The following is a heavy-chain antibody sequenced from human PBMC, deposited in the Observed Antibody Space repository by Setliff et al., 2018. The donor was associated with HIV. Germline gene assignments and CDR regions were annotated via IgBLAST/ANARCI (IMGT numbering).Heavy chain of an antibody. CDR3: VGGTSRTSNFEY. D-gene: IGHD2-2*01. CDR2: IYSGGTT. J-gene: IGHJ4*02. V-gene: IGHV3-53*01. Sequence: PGGSLRLSCAASGLTVSVNYMSWVRQAPGKGLEWVSVIYSGGTTYYTDSVKGRFTISRDNSKNTVYLQINSLRAEDTAVYYCVGGTSRTSNFEYWGQGTLVTVSS. CDR1: GLTVSVNY.